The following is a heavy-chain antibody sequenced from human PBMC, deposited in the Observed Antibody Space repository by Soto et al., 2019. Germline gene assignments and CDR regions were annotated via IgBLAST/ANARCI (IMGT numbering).Heavy chain of an antibody. D-gene: IGHD2-15*01. Sequence: QVQLVESGGGVVQPGRSLRLSCAASGFIFSSYAMYWVRQAPGKGLEWVAVISYDGNNKYYADSVKGRFTISRDNSRNTRDLQMNGLRAEDSAVYYCARAGCDGGSCYTLVGLRYGMDVWGQGTTVTVSS. CDR2: ISYDGNNK. J-gene: IGHJ6*02. CDR3: ARAGCDGGSCYTLVGLRYGMDV. V-gene: IGHV3-30-3*01. CDR1: GFIFSSYA.